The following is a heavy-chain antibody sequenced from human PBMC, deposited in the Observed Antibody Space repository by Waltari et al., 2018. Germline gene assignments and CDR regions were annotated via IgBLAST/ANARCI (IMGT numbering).Heavy chain of an antibody. CDR1: GGTFSSYT. Sequence: QLQLVHSGAEVKKPASSVKVSCRASGGTFSSYTTTWVRPAPGQGLEGTGRIIPIFGTANYAQKFQGRVTITADESTSTAYMELSSLRSEDTAVYYCAREGTTVVTPGAFDIWGQGTMVTVSS. J-gene: IGHJ3*02. V-gene: IGHV1-69*15. CDR3: AREGTTVVTPGAFDI. CDR2: IIPIFGTA. D-gene: IGHD4-17*01.